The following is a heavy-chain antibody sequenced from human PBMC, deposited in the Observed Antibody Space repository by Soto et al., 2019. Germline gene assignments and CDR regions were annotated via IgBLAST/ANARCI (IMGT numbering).Heavy chain of an antibody. D-gene: IGHD3-9*01. CDR2: IYYSGST. CDR3: ARTYYDILTGYSAKYYFDD. Sequence: PSETLSLTCTVSGGSISSYYWSWIRQPPGKGLEWIGYIYYSGSTNYNPSLKSRVTISVDTSKNQFSLKLSSVTAADTAVYYCARTYYDILTGYSAKYYFDDWGQGTLVTVSS. J-gene: IGHJ4*02. V-gene: IGHV4-59*08. CDR1: GGSISSYY.